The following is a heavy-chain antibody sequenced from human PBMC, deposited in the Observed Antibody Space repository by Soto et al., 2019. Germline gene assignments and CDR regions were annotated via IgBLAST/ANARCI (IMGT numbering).Heavy chain of an antibody. CDR1: GGTFSSYA. V-gene: IGHV1-69*13. CDR2: IIPIFGTA. Sequence: ASVKVSCKASGGTFSSYAISWVRQAPGQGLEWMGGIIPIFGTANYAQKFQGRVTITADESTSTAYMELSSLRSEDTAVYYCARDRDSSSSGWFDPWGQGTLVTVSS. CDR3: ARDRDSSSSGWFDP. J-gene: IGHJ5*02. D-gene: IGHD6-6*01.